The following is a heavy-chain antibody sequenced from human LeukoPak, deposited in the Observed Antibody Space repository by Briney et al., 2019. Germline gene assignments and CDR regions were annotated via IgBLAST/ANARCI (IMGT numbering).Heavy chain of an antibody. CDR1: GFTFSSYW. D-gene: IGHD3-3*01. CDR2: INSDGSST. CDR3: ARGVTIFGVVIKFYNWFDP. Sequence: GGSLRLSCAASGFTFSSYWMHWVRQAPGKGLVWVSRINSDGSSTSYADSVKGRFTISRDNSKNTLYLQMNSLRTEDTAVYYCARGVTIFGVVIKFYNWFDPWGQGTLVTVSS. V-gene: IGHV3-74*01. J-gene: IGHJ5*02.